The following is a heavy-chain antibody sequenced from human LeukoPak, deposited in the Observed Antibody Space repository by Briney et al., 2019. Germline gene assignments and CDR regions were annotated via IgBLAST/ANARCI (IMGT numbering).Heavy chain of an antibody. D-gene: IGHD6-19*01. V-gene: IGHV3-7*01. CDR2: IKQDGRSI. CDR3: ARWRSGRSEFAY. J-gene: IGHJ4*02. CDR1: GFTFSDYW. Sequence: GGSLRLSCVASGFTFSDYWMAWVRQAPGKGLEWVANIKQDGRSIEYGDSLKGRFTISRVNAENSLFLQMNSLRAEDTAVYYCARWRSGRSEFAYWGQGTLVTVSS.